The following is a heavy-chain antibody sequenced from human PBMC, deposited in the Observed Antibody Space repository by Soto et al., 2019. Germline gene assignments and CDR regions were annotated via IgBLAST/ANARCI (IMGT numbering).Heavy chain of an antibody. D-gene: IGHD3-16*01. CDR3: APLWVRQFDY. CDR2: IYWDDDK. Sequence: QITLKESGPTLVKPTQTLTLTCTFSGFSLSTNGVGVGWIRQPPGKALEWLALIYWDDDKRYSPPLKNRFTIXXDTSKNQVVLTMTNMVPVDTATYYCAPLWVRQFDYWGQGTLVTVSS. J-gene: IGHJ4*02. V-gene: IGHV2-5*02. CDR1: GFSLSTNGVG.